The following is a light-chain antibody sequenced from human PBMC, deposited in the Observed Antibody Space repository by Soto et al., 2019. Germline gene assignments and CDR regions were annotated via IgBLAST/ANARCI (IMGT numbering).Light chain of an antibody. J-gene: IGKJ4*01. Sequence: DIQMTQSPSSLSASVGDRVTITCRASQTISTYLNWYQQKPGKVPELLIYAASSLQSGVPSRFSGSGSGTDFTLTIGSLQPEDFATYYCQQNYTIPLTFGGGTKVEIK. CDR3: QQNYTIPLT. CDR2: AAS. CDR1: QTISTY. V-gene: IGKV1-39*01.